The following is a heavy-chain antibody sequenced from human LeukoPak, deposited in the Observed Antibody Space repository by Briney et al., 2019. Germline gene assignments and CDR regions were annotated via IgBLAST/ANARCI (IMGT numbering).Heavy chain of an antibody. Sequence: GGSLRLSCAASGFTVSSNYMSWVRQAPGKGLEWVSVIYSGGSTYYADSVKGRFTISRDNSKNTLYLQMNSLRAEDTAVYYCASPHGYSYFVYWGQGTLVTVSS. D-gene: IGHD5-12*01. CDR1: GFTVSSNY. CDR3: ASPHGYSYFVY. J-gene: IGHJ4*02. V-gene: IGHV3-66*01. CDR2: IYSGGST.